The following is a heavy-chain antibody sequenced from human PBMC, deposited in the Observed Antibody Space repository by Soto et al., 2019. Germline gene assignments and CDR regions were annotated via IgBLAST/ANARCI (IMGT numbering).Heavy chain of an antibody. CDR1: GYTFTIYG. Sequence: ASVKVSCKASGYTFTIYGISWVLQAPVQGLEWMGWISAYNGNTNYAQKLQGRVTMTTDTSTSTAYMELRSLRSDDTAVYYCASSYDSSGYYRGWFGPWGQGTLVTVS. D-gene: IGHD3-22*01. CDR3: ASSYDSSGYYRGWFGP. CDR2: ISAYNGNT. J-gene: IGHJ5*02. V-gene: IGHV1-18*01.